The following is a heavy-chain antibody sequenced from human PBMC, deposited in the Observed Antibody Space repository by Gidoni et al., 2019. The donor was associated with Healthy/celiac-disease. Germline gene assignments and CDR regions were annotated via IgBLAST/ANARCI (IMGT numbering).Heavy chain of an antibody. D-gene: IGHD4-17*01. Sequence: QVQLVQSGAEVKKPGASVMVPCKASGYTFTSYGISWVRQAPGQGLEWMGWISTYNGNTNYEQKLKSRGTMTTDTSTSTAYMELRSLRSDDTAVYYCARTGATVTTDLDIDYWGQGTLVTVSS. CDR2: ISTYNGNT. CDR1: GYTFTSYG. CDR3: ARTGATVTTDLDIDY. V-gene: IGHV1-18*01. J-gene: IGHJ4*02.